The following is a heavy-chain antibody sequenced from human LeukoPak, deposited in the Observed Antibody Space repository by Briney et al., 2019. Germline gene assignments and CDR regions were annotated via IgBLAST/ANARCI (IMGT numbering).Heavy chain of an antibody. J-gene: IGHJ4*02. V-gene: IGHV3-48*01. D-gene: IGHD4-23*01. CDR2: ISGYSSTI. CDR1: GFTFSSYS. Sequence: GGSLRLSCAASGFTFSSYSMNWVRQAPGKGLEWVSYISGYSSTIYYADSVKGRFTISRDNAKNSLYLQMNSLRAEDTAVYYCARDFPYGGNFDYWGQGTLVTVSS. CDR3: ARDFPYGGNFDY.